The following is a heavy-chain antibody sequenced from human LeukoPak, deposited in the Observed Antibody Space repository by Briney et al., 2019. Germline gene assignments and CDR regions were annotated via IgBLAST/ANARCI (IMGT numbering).Heavy chain of an antibody. CDR1: GVTFSSHS. D-gene: IGHD2-15*01. V-gene: IGHV3-74*01. CDR2: IRRDGTST. Sequence: GGSLRLSCAASGVTFSSHSMHWVRPAAGKGLVWDSGIRRDGTSTNYADAVKGRFTISRDNAKNTLYLQMNSLRVEDTAVYSCARGWYGPDSCGQGTLVTVSS. CDR3: ARGWYGPDS. J-gene: IGHJ5*01.